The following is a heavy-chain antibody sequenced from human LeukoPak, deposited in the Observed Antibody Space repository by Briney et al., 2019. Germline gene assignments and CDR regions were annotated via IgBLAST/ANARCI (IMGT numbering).Heavy chain of an antibody. CDR2: INSDGSTT. D-gene: IGHD2-8*02. V-gene: IGHV3-74*01. CDR3: ARSTGQFGY. J-gene: IGHJ4*02. CDR1: GFTFSSYW. Sequence: GGSLRLSCAASGFTFSSYWMHWVRQAPGKGLVWVSRINSDGSTTGYADSVKGRFAISRDNAKNTLYLQMDSLRAEDTAVYYCARSTGQFGYWGQGTLVTVSS.